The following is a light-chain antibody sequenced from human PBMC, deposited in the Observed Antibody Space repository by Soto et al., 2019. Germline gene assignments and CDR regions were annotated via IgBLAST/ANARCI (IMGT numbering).Light chain of an antibody. V-gene: IGLV2-14*01. Sequence: QSVLTQPASVSGSPGQSITISCTGGGRDIGAYNYVSWYQQHPGKAPKLIIYEVENRPSGVSNRFSASKSAFTASLTISGLQAEDEADYYCSSYTTSYFYVFGPGTKVTVL. CDR1: GRDIGAYNY. J-gene: IGLJ1*01. CDR3: SSYTTSYFYV. CDR2: EVE.